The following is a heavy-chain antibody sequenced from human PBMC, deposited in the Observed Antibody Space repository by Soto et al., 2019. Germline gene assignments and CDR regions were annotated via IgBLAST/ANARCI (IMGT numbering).Heavy chain of an antibody. CDR1: GGSISSGDYY. V-gene: IGHV4-30-4*01. Sequence: KTSETLSLTCTVSGGSISSGDYYWSWIRQPPGKGLEWIGYIYYSGSTYYNPSLKSRVTISVDTSKNQFSLKLSSVTDADTAVYYCARATWESYSHGVYDYYGMDVWGQGTTVTVSS. CDR2: IYYSGST. D-gene: IGHD1-26*01. J-gene: IGHJ6*02. CDR3: ARATWESYSHGVYDYYGMDV.